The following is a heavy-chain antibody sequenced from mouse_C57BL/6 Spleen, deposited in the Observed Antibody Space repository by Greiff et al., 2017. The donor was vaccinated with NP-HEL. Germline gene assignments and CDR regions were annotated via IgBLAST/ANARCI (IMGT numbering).Heavy chain of an antibody. CDR2: IYPSDSET. CDR3: ARREGQATFAMDY. J-gene: IGHJ4*01. V-gene: IGHV1-61*01. Sequence: QVQLQQPGAELVRPGSSVKLSCKASGYTFTSYWMDWVKQRPGQGLEWIGNIYPSDSETHYNQKFKDKATLTVDKSSSTAYMQLSSLTSEDSAVYYCARREGQATFAMDYWGQGTSVTVSS. D-gene: IGHD3-2*02. CDR1: GYTFTSYW.